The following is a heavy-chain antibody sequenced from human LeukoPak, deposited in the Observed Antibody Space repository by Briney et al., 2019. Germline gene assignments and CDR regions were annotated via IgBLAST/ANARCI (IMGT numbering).Heavy chain of an antibody. V-gene: IGHV3-21*04. CDR3: AKDLRVVEYYYGSEFDY. J-gene: IGHJ4*02. CDR1: GFTFSSYS. Sequence: PGGSLRLSCAASGFTFSSYSMNWVRQAPGKGLEWVSSISSSSSYIYYADSVKGRFTISRDNAKNSLYLQMNSLRAEDTAVYYCAKDLRVVEYYYGSEFDYWGQGTLVTVSS. CDR2: ISSSSSYI. D-gene: IGHD3-10*01.